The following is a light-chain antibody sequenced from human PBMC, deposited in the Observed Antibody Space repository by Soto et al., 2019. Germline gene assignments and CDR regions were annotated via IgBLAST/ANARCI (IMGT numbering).Light chain of an antibody. CDR3: QQRSRWPS. CDR1: QSVSSF. Sequence: EIVLTQSPVILSLSPGDRATLSCRASQSVSSFIAWYQQKPGQAPRLLIYDAFNRASGIPARFSGSGSGTDFTLTISSLEPEDFAVYYCQQRSRWPSFGPGTKVD. J-gene: IGKJ3*01. V-gene: IGKV3-11*01. CDR2: DAF.